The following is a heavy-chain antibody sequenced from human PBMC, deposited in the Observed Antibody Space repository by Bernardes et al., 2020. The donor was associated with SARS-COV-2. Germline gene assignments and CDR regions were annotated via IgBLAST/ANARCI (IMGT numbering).Heavy chain of an antibody. CDR1: GFTFSSYA. Sequence: GGSLRLSCAASGFTFSSYAMHWVRQAPGKGLEWVAVISYDGSNKYYADSVKGRFTISRDNSKNTLYLQMNSLRAEDTAVYYCARDAYCSSTSCYFLSMPPPGGYWGQGTLVTVSS. D-gene: IGHD2-2*01. V-gene: IGHV3-30*04. CDR2: ISYDGSNK. CDR3: ARDAYCSSTSCYFLSMPPPGGY. J-gene: IGHJ4*02.